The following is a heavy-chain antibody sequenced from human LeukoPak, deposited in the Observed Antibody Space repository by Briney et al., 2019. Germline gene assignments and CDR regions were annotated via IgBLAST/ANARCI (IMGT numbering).Heavy chain of an antibody. J-gene: IGHJ4*02. V-gene: IGHV3-21*01. Sequence: GGSLRLSCAASGFTFSSYSMNYVRQAPGEGLEWVSSISSSSSYIYYAHSVKGRFTISRDNAKNSLYLQMNSLRAEDTAVYYCARGGPNYGDAPPDYWGQGTLVTVSS. CDR1: GFTFSSYS. CDR2: ISSSSSYI. CDR3: ARGGPNYGDAPPDY. D-gene: IGHD3-10*01.